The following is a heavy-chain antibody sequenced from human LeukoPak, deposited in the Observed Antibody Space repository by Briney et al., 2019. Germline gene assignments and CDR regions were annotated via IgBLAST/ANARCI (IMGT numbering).Heavy chain of an antibody. CDR1: GFTFSSYS. D-gene: IGHD1-20*01. J-gene: IGHJ6*02. V-gene: IGHV3-23*01. CDR2: ISGSGGST. Sequence: GGSLRLSCAASGFTFSSYSMNWVRQAPGKGLEWVSAISGSGGSTYYADSVKGRFTISRDNSKNTLYLQMNSLRAEDTAVYYCAKHNWNDGYYYYGMDVWGQGTTVTVSS. CDR3: AKHNWNDGYYYYGMDV.